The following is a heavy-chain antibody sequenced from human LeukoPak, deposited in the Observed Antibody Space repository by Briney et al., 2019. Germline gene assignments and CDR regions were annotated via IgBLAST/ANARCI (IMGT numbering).Heavy chain of an antibody. D-gene: IGHD2-15*01. V-gene: IGHV3-11*01. J-gene: IGHJ4*02. CDR1: GFTFSDYY. Sequence: PGGSLRLPCAASGFTFSDYYMSWIRQAPGKGLEWVSYISSSGSTIYYADSVKGRFTISRDNAKNSLYLQMNSLRAEDTAVYYCARGDIVVVVAATVFDYWGQGTLVTVSS. CDR2: ISSSGSTI. CDR3: ARGDIVVVVAATVFDY.